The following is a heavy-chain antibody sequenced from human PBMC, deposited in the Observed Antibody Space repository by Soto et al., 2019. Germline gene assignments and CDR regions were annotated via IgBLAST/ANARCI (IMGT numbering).Heavy chain of an antibody. D-gene: IGHD3-16*01. CDR2: ISYHGQEI. CDR1: GFTFGSSS. CDR3: VAEPSFGAFRD. J-gene: IGHJ4*02. V-gene: IGHV3-30*04. Sequence: QVQLVESGGGVVQPGRSLKLSCAGSGFTFGSSSIHWVRQAPGKGLDWLAVISYHGQEIHYADSVKGRFFISRDNSQNTAFLQMTGLTTEDTAMYFCVAEPSFGAFRDWGQGTLVAVSS.